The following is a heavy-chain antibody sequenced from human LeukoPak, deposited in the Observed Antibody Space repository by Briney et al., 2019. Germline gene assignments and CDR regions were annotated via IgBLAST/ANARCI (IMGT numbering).Heavy chain of an antibody. CDR1: GIIFSSSG. CDR2: ISSSSSYI. CDR3: ASHTITMVRGVISPADY. J-gene: IGHJ4*02. V-gene: IGHV3-21*01. D-gene: IGHD3-10*01. Sequence: PGRSLRLSCAASGIIFSSSGMHWVRQAPGKGLEWVSSISSSSSYIYYADSVKGRFTISRDNAKNSLYLQMNSLRAEDTAVYYCASHTITMVRGVISPADYWGQGTLVTVSS.